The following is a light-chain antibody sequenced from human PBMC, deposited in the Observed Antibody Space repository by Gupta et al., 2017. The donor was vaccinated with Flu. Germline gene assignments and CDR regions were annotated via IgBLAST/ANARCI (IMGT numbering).Light chain of an antibody. CDR2: AAS. CDR3: QQSYRTPHT. V-gene: IGKV1-39*01. CDR1: QSISSY. J-gene: IGKJ4*01. Sequence: DIQMTQSPSSLSASVGDRVTITGRASQSISSYLKWYQQKRGKAPKLLFYAASSLQSGAESRCSGSGSGADITITINRLQAEDFVTYCRQQSYRTPHTFGEGTKVEIK.